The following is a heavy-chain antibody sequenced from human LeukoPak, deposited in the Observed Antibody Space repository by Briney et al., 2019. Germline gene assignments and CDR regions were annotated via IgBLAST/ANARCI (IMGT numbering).Heavy chain of an antibody. D-gene: IGHD5-12*01. V-gene: IGHV3-64*04. CDR1: GFTFSSYA. CDR3: AKYSGMTGSAESAFDY. CDR2: ISSNGGST. Sequence: PGGSLRLSCSASGFTFSSYAMHWVRQAPGKGLEYVSAISSNGGSTYYADSVKGRFTISRDNSKNTLYLQMNSLRAEDTAAYYTAKYSGMTGSAESAFDYWGQGTLVTVSS. J-gene: IGHJ4*02.